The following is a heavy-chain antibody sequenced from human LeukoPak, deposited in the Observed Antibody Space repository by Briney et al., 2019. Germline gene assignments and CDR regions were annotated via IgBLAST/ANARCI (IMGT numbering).Heavy chain of an antibody. CDR3: ASTERCSTTCPLDY. CDR1: GGSFSGYY. Sequence: SETLSLTCAVYGGSFSGYYWSWIRQPPGKGLEWIGEINHSGSTNYNPSLKSRVTISVDTSKNEFSLKLSSVTAADAAVYYCASTERCSTTCPLDYWGQGTLVAVSS. V-gene: IGHV4-34*01. D-gene: IGHD2-2*01. J-gene: IGHJ4*02. CDR2: INHSGST.